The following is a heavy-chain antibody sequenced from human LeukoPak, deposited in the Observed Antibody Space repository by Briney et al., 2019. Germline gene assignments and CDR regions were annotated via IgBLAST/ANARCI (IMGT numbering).Heavy chain of an antibody. Sequence: GGSLRLSCAASGFTVSTNYINWVRQAPGKGLEWVSVIHSGGTTNYADSVKGRFTISRDTSKNTLYLQMSRLRAEDTAVYYCARGLYGSGSCVGNGMDVWGQGTTVTVSS. CDR2: IHSGGTT. J-gene: IGHJ6*02. V-gene: IGHV3-66*01. CDR3: ARGLYGSGSCVGNGMDV. D-gene: IGHD3-10*01. CDR1: GFTVSTNY.